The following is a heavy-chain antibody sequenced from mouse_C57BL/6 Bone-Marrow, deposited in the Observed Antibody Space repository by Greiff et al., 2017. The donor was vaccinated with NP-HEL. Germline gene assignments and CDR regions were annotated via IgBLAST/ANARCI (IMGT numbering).Heavy chain of an antibody. Sequence: VQLQQPGAELVMPGASVKLSCKASGYTFTSYWMHWVKQRPGQGLEWIGEIDPSDSYTNYNQKFKGKSTLTVDKSSSTAYMQLSSLTSEDCAVYYSARRVFITTIRAFDVWGTGTTVTVSS. CDR3: ARRVFITTIRAFDV. CDR2: IDPSDSYT. J-gene: IGHJ1*03. V-gene: IGHV1-69*01. CDR1: GYTFTSYW. D-gene: IGHD1-1*01.